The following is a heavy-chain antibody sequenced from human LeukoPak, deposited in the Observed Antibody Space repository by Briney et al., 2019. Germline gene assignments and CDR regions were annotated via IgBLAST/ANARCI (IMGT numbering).Heavy chain of an antibody. V-gene: IGHV4-4*07. CDR3: ARQMASAGTAGFDF. J-gene: IGHJ4*02. D-gene: IGHD6-13*01. Sequence: SETLSLTCTVSGGSISSYYWSWIRQPAGKGLEWIGRIYSTGSTNYNPSLKSRVTMSVDTSKNQFSLRLRSVTAADTAVYYCARQMASAGTAGFDFWGQGALVTVSS. CDR1: GGSISSYY. CDR2: IYSTGST.